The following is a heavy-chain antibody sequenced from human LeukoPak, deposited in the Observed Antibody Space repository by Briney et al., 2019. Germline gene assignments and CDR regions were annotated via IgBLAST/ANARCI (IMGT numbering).Heavy chain of an antibody. Sequence: PGGSLRLSCEASGFLFSSYVMSWVRQTPGKGLEWVSSISASSSYIYYADPVKGRFTISRDSAKNSLFLQMNSLRADDTAVYYCVRDSTMVRGVQDFDFWGQGTLVIVSS. CDR3: VRDSTMVRGVQDFDF. CDR2: ISASSSYI. CDR1: GFLFSSYV. V-gene: IGHV3-21*06. J-gene: IGHJ4*02. D-gene: IGHD3-10*01.